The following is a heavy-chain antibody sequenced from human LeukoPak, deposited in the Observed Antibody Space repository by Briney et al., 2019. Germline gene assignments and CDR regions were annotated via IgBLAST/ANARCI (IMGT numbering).Heavy chain of an antibody. CDR2: IYSGGRT. D-gene: IGHD6-13*01. CDR1: GFTVSSNY. V-gene: IGHV3-66*01. J-gene: IGHJ6*02. CDR3: ARDPIIAAAGTGPHYYYYYGMDV. Sequence: GGSLRLSCAPSGFTVSSNYMSWVPQAPGKGLESGSGIYSGGRTYYADSVKGRFTISRDNSKNTLYLQMNSLRAEDTAVYYCARDPIIAAAGTGPHYYYYYGMDVWGQGTTVTVSS.